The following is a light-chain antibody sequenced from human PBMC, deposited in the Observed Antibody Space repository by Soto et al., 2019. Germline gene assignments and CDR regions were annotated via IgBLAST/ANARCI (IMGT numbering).Light chain of an antibody. CDR2: NAS. J-gene: IGKJ2*02. CDR1: QSIRSW. CDR3: QQYNSYSGT. V-gene: IGKV1-5*03. Sequence: DIQMTQSPSTLSASVGDRVTITCRASQSIRSWLAWYQQKPGKAPKLLIHNASSLESGVPSRFSGSASGTEFTLTISSLQPDDFATYYCQQYNSYSGTFGQGTKVEIK.